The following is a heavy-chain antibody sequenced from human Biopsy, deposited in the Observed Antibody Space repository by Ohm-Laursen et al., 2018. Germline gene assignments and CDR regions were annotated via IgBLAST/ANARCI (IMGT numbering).Heavy chain of an antibody. CDR3: ARRPYGGTRYWYFDL. V-gene: IGHV4-34*01. Sequence: SETLSLTCAVYGESFNGYYWGWIRQTPGKGLEWIGEINHSGRTNYNPSLKSRVTISVDTSKNQFSLKVRSVTAADTAVYYCARRPYGGTRYWYFDLWGRGTLVTVSS. CDR2: INHSGRT. D-gene: IGHD4-23*01. CDR1: GESFNGYY. J-gene: IGHJ2*01.